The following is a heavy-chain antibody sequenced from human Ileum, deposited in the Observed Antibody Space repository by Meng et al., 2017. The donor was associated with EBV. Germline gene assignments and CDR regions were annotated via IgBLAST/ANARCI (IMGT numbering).Heavy chain of an antibody. Sequence: QVQPQESGPGLVKPSETLSLTCPVSGGSISSYYWSWIRQPPGKGLEWIGYIYYSGSTNYNPSLKSRVTISVDTSKNQFSLNLSSVTAADTAVYYCARGGWSLDYWGQGTLVTVSS. J-gene: IGHJ4*02. CDR3: ARGGWSLDY. CDR1: GGSISSYY. V-gene: IGHV4-59*08. CDR2: IYYSGST. D-gene: IGHD2-15*01.